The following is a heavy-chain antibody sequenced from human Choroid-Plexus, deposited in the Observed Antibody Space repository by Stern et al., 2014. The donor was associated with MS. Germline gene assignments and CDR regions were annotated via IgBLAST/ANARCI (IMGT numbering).Heavy chain of an antibody. D-gene: IGHD2/OR15-2a*01. J-gene: IGHJ5*02. CDR2: VSYDGSNK. Sequence: VQLVESGGGVVQPGRPLRLSCVASGFTFGSCAMHWVRQAPGKGLGWVAGVSYDGSNKYYADSVKGRFTISRDNSQNTLHMQMSSLRPEDTAVYYCAKDRQYLTYFFDHWGQGSLVTVSS. V-gene: IGHV3-30*18. CDR3: AKDRQYLTYFFDH. CDR1: GFTFGSCA.